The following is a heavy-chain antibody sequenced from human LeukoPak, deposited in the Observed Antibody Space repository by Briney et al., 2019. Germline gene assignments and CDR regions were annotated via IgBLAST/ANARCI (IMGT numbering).Heavy chain of an antibody. V-gene: IGHV5-51*01. Sequence: GESLKISCKGSGYSFTSYWIGWVRQMPGKGLGWMGIIYPRNSDTRYSPSFQGHVTISADKSMATTYLQWSTLKASDTAMYYCARLLYSGTFLFYFDYWGQGTLVTVSS. CDR3: ARLLYSGTFLFYFDY. CDR2: IYPRNSDT. J-gene: IGHJ4*02. D-gene: IGHD1-26*01. CDR1: GYSFTSYW.